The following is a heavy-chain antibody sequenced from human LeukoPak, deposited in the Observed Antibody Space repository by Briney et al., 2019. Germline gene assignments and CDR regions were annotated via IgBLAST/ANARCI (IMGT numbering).Heavy chain of an antibody. J-gene: IGHJ4*02. CDR2: ISGSGGST. Sequence: PGGSLRLSCAASGFTFSIYSMSWVRQAPGKGLEWVSAISGSGGSTYYADSVKGRFTISRDNSKNTLYLQMNSLRAEDTAVYYCAKARYASSGYYYGYWGQGTLVTVSS. V-gene: IGHV3-23*01. D-gene: IGHD3-22*01. CDR3: AKARYASSGYYYGY. CDR1: GFTFSIYS.